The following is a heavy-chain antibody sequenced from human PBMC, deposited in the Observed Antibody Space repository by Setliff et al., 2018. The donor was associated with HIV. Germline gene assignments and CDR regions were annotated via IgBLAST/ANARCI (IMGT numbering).Heavy chain of an antibody. D-gene: IGHD3-16*01. CDR1: GFTFSSFW. Sequence: GGSLRLSCVASGFTFSSFWMSWVRQAPGKGLEWVANINQVESEKYYVDSVKGRFTISRDNAKNSLYLQMNSLGVEDTAIYFCVRGKRYAYTSGGLDVWGQGTTVTVSS. V-gene: IGHV3-7*01. J-gene: IGHJ6*02. CDR3: VRGKRYAYTSGGLDV. CDR2: INQVESEK.